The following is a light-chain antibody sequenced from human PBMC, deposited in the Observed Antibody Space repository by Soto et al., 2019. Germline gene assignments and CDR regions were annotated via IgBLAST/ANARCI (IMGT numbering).Light chain of an antibody. CDR2: KAS. J-gene: IGKJ1*01. Sequence: DIQMTHSPSTLSASVGDRFTITCRASQSINSWLAWYQQKPGKAPKVLIYKASTLKSGVPSRFSGSGSGTEFTLTISSLQPDDFATYYCQQFNSYSPGAFGQGTKVDIK. CDR3: QQFNSYSPGA. V-gene: IGKV1-5*03. CDR1: QSINSW.